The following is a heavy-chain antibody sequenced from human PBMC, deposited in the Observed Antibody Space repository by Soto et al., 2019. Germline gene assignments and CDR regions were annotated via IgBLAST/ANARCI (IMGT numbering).Heavy chain of an antibody. V-gene: IGHV3-21*06. J-gene: IGHJ4*02. Sequence: EVQLVESGGGLVKPGGSLRLSCAVSGFAFSSYTMNWVRQAPGKGLEWVSSISSSSGFIYYADSLKGRFTISRDNAKNSLYLQMNSLRAEDTAVYYCARDGTTFYSDTTAYAFDYWGQGTLVTVSS. CDR1: GFAFSSYT. CDR2: ISSSSGFI. CDR3: ARDGTTFYSDTTAYAFDY. D-gene: IGHD3-22*01.